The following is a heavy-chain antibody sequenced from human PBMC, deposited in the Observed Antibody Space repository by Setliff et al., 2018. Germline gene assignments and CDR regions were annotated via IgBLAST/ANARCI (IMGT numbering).Heavy chain of an antibody. Sequence: LRLSCAASGSTFGDFAMTWVRQAPGKGLEWVSGIGGRGISTYYADSVKGRFTISRDNSKNTLYLQMNSLKAEDTAVYYCARVYAYSYGFDSWGQGTQVTVSS. CDR2: IGGRGIST. D-gene: IGHD5-18*01. J-gene: IGHJ4*02. CDR3: ARVYAYSYGFDS. V-gene: IGHV3-23*01. CDR1: GSTFGDFA.